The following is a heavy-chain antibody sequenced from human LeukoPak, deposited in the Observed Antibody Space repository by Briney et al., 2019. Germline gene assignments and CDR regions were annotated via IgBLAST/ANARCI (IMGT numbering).Heavy chain of an antibody. CDR2: INEDGGTT. J-gene: IGHJ4*02. V-gene: IGHV3-74*01. CDR1: GFTFSSYW. D-gene: IGHD3-10*01. Sequence: GGSLRLSRAASGFTFSSYWMHWVRQVPGKGLAWVSRINEDGGTTTYADSVKGRFTISRDNAKNTLYLQMNSLRTEDTAIYYCAVDLSGSEDYWGQGTLVTVSS. CDR3: AVDLSGSEDY.